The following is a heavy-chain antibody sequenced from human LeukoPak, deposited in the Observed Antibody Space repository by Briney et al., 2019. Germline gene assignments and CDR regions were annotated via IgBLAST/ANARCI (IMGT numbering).Heavy chain of an antibody. Sequence: GASVKVSCKASGGTFSSYAISWVRQAPGQGLEWMGGIIPIFGTANYAQKFQGRVTITADKSTSTAYMELSSLRSEDTAVYYCARGYCSGGSCYSYYYYNYMDVWGKGTTVTVSS. CDR3: ARGYCSGGSCYSYYYYNYMDV. J-gene: IGHJ6*03. CDR1: GGTFSSYA. D-gene: IGHD2-15*01. CDR2: IIPIFGTA. V-gene: IGHV1-69*06.